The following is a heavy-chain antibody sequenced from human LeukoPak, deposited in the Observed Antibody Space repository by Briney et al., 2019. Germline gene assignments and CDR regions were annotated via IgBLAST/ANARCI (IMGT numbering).Heavy chain of an antibody. CDR1: GFTFSSYA. CDR3: ARESGIAAALDL. CDR2: ISGSAGST. V-gene: IGHV3-23*01. D-gene: IGHD6-13*01. J-gene: IGHJ5*02. Sequence: GGSLRLSCAASGFTFSSYAMSWVRQAPGKGLEWVSGISGSAGSTYYADSVKGRFTISRDNAKNTLYLQMNSLRAEDTAVYYCARESGIAAALDLWGQGTLVTVSS.